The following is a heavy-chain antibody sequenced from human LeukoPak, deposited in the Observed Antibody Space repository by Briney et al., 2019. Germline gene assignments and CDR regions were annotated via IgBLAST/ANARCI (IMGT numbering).Heavy chain of an antibody. CDR2: VYFSGVT. D-gene: IGHD1-7*01. Sequence: SETLSLTCNVSGDSLGRYYWSWIRQPPGKTLEWLGHVYFSGVTTYNPTLKSRVTISVDTSKNQFSLKLNSVTAADTAVYYCARESGVSGSTVDFDYWGQGTLVTVSS. CDR1: GDSLGRYY. V-gene: IGHV4-59*01. CDR3: ARESGVSGSTVDFDY. J-gene: IGHJ4*02.